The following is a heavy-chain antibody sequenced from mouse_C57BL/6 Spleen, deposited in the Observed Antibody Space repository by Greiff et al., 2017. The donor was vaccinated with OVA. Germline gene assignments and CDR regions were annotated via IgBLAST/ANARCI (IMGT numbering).Heavy chain of an antibody. CDR2: ISDGGSYT. V-gene: IGHV5-4*01. CDR3: ARDKRVKLGDFDY. D-gene: IGHD4-1*01. Sequence: EVKVVESGGGLVKPGGSLKLSCAASGFTFSSYAMSWVRQTPEKRLEWVATISDGGSYTYYPDNVKGRFTISRDNAKNNLYLQMSHLKSEDTAMYYCARDKRVKLGDFDYWGPGTTLTVSS. CDR1: GFTFSSYA. J-gene: IGHJ2*01.